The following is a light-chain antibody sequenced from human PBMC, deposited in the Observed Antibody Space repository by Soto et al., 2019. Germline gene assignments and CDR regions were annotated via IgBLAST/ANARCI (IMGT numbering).Light chain of an antibody. CDR1: QSVNSN. CDR3: QQYTNWPPLT. Sequence: EIVMTQSPATLSVSPGERATLSCRASQSVNSNLAWYQQKPGQAPRLLIYGASTRATGIPARFSGSGSGTEFTLTISSLQSEDLAVYYCQQYTNWPPLTFGGGTKVEIK. J-gene: IGKJ4*01. CDR2: GAS. V-gene: IGKV3-15*01.